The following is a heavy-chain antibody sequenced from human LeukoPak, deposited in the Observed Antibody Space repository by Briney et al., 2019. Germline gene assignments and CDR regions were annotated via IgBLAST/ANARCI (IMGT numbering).Heavy chain of an antibody. J-gene: IGHJ5*02. CDR2: IRYDGSNK. V-gene: IGHV3-30*02. CDR3: ARDLGQYYDTSDNWFDP. Sequence: GGSLRLSCVASGFTFSSYGMHWVRQAPGRGLEWVAFIRYDGSNKYYVDSVKGRFTISKDNSKNTLYLQMNSLRAEDTAVYYCARDLGQYYDTSDNWFDPWGQGTLVTVSS. D-gene: IGHD3-22*01. CDR1: GFTFSSYG.